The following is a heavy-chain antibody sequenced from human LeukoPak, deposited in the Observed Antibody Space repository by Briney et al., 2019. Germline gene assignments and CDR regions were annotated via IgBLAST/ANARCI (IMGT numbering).Heavy chain of an antibody. J-gene: IGHJ3*02. Sequence: SETLSLTCSVSDGSMKSYHWSWIRQPAGKGLEWIGRIYTSGSTDYNPSLMSRVTMSVDTSKNQFSLKLRSMTAADTAVYYCARAERTFNVFDIWGQVTIVTVSS. CDR2: IYTSGST. CDR3: ARAERTFNVFDI. V-gene: IGHV4-4*07. CDR1: DGSMKSYH. D-gene: IGHD1-1*01.